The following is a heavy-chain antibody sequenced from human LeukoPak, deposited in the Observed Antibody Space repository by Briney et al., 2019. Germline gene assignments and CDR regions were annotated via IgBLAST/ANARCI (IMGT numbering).Heavy chain of an antibody. J-gene: IGHJ6*04. Sequence: ASVKVSCKASGGTFSSYAISWVRQAPGQGLEWMGGIIPIFSTANYAQRFQGRVTITADESTSTAYMELSSLRSEDTAVYYCARAQPLYCSSTSCYEAWYYGMDVWGKGTTVTVSS. V-gene: IGHV1-69*13. CDR1: GGTFSSYA. CDR2: IIPIFSTA. D-gene: IGHD2-2*01. CDR3: ARAQPLYCSSTSCYEAWYYGMDV.